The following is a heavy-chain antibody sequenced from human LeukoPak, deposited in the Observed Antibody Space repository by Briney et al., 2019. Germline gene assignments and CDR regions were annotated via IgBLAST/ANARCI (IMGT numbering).Heavy chain of an antibody. V-gene: IGHV4-39*07. CDR3: ARDRRIVVVTAMGGNW. D-gene: IGHD2-21*02. CDR1: GGSISSSSYY. Sequence: SETLSLTCTVSGGSISSSSYYWGWIRQPPGKGLEWIGSIYYSGSTYYNPSLKSRVTISVDTSKNQFSLKLSSVTAADTAVYYCARDRRIVVVTAMGGNWWGQGTLVTVPS. J-gene: IGHJ4*02. CDR2: IYYSGST.